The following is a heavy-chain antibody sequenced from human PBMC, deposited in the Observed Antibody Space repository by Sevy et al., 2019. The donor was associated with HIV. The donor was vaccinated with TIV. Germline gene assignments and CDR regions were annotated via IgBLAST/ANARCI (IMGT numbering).Heavy chain of an antibody. CDR2: IYYSGST. D-gene: IGHD3-9*01. V-gene: IGHV4-31*03. Sequence: SETLSLTCTVSGGSISSGGYYWSWIRQHPGKGLEWIGYIYYSGSTYYNPSLKSRVTISVDTSKNQFSLKLSSVTAADTAVYYCARGSPVLRYFNVWGQGTTVTVSS. CDR1: GGSISSGGYY. J-gene: IGHJ6*02. CDR3: ARGSPVLRYFNV.